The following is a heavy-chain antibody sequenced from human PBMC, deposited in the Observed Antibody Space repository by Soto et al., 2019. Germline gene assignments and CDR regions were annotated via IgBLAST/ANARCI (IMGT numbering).Heavy chain of an antibody. D-gene: IGHD2-15*01. J-gene: IGHJ4*02. CDR3: MKSDRKYF. CDR1: GFTFSIYA. V-gene: IGHV3-23*01. Sequence: PGGSLRLSCAASGFTFSIYAMSWVRQAPGKGLEWVSAISPSGGDTYYADSVTGRFTISRDNSRDTLYLQMNSLRADDTAVYYCMKSDRKYFWGQGPLVTVSS. CDR2: ISPSGGDT.